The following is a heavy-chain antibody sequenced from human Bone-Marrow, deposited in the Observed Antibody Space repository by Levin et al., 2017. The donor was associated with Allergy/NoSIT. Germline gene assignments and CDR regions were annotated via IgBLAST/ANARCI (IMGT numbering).Heavy chain of an antibody. CDR3: ARGRDYYYYMDV. J-gene: IGHJ6*03. CDR2: ISAYNGNT. CDR1: GYTFTNFA. V-gene: IGHV1-18*01. Sequence: ASVKVSCKASGYTFTNFAIGWVRQAPGQGLEWMGWISAYNGNTIYAQRLQGRVTMTTDTSTTSVYMELRSLRSDDTAVYYCARGRDYYYYMDVWGKGTTVTVSS.